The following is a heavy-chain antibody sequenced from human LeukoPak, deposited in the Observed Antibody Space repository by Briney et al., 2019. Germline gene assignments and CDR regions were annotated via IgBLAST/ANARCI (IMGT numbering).Heavy chain of an antibody. CDR1: GGSVSSYY. CDR2: IYYSGST. J-gene: IGHJ6*02. V-gene: IGHV4-59*05. CDR3: ATAGDFAGMDV. D-gene: IGHD2-21*02. Sequence: SETLSLTCTVSGGSVSSYYWSWIRQPPGRGLEWIGSIYYSGSTYYNPSLKSRVTISVDTSKNQFSLKLSSVTAADTAVYYCATAGDFAGMDVWGQGTTVTVSS.